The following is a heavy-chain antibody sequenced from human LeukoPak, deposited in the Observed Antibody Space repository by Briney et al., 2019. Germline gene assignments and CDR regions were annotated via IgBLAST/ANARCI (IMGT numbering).Heavy chain of an antibody. J-gene: IGHJ6*02. V-gene: IGHV4-59*01. CDR2: MFYTGST. Sequence: SETLSLTCSVSGGSISSDYWAWIRQPPGKGLDWIGYMFYTGSTNYNPSLKSRVTISLATSKNQFSLKLSSVTAADTALYYCVTGSVVYGMDVWGRGTTVTVSS. CDR1: GGSISSDY. CDR3: VTGSVVYGMDV.